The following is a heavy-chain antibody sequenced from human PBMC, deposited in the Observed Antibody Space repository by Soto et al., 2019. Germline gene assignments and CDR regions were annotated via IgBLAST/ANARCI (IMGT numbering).Heavy chain of an antibody. V-gene: IGHV4-30-2*01. CDR2: IYHSGST. J-gene: IGHJ4*02. Sequence: SETLSLTCAVSGGSISSGGYSWGWIRQPPGKGLEWIGYIYHSGSTYYNPSLKSRVTISADTSKNQFSLKLDSVTAADTAIYYCARRDPVRKVFDYWGPGTLVTVSS. CDR3: ARRDPVRKVFDY. CDR1: GGSISSGGYS.